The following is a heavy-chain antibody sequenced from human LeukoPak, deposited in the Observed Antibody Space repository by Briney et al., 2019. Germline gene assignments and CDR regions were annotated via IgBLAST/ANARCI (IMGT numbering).Heavy chain of an antibody. CDR3: ARVSVANFDD. Sequence: SETLSLTCTVSGGSISSTSYYWGWIRQPPGTGLEWIGSIYSSGSTFYNPSLKSRLTISVDTSKHQFSLKVRSVTAADTAVYYSARVSVANFDDWGQGTLVTVSS. D-gene: IGHD2-15*01. J-gene: IGHJ4*02. CDR2: IYSSGST. V-gene: IGHV4-39*07. CDR1: GGSISSTSYY.